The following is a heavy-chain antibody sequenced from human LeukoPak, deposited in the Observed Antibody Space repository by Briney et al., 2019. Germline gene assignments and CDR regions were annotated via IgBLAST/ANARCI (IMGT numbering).Heavy chain of an antibody. CDR1: GFTFSSYW. J-gene: IGHJ4*02. CDR2: IKNDGSST. CDR3: AKSDYFDY. Sequence: GGSLRPSCAASGFTFSSYWMHWVRQAPGKGLVWVSRIKNDGSSTSYADSVKGRFTISRDNAKNTLYLQMNSLRTEDTAVYYCAKSDYFDYWGQGILVTVSS. V-gene: IGHV3-74*01.